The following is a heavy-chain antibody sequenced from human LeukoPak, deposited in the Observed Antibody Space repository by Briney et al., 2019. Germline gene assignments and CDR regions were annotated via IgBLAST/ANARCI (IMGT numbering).Heavy chain of an antibody. CDR1: GGSFSGYY. CDR2: IHYTGNT. V-gene: IGHV4-34*01. Sequence: SETLSLTCAVYGGSFSGYYWSWIRQHPGTGLEWIAYIHYTGNTYYNPSLESRVTMSVDTSSNQFSLNVASVTAADTAIYYCARVRDDYFFDYWGQGILVTVSS. D-gene: IGHD3-3*01. CDR3: ARVRDDYFFDY. J-gene: IGHJ4*02.